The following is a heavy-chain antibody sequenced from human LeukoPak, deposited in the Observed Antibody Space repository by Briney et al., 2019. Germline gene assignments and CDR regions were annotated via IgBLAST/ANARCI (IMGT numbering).Heavy chain of an antibody. CDR1: RFTVSSNY. CDR2: IYSGGST. D-gene: IGHD6-13*01. V-gene: IGHV3-53*01. Sequence: GGSLRLSCAAPRFTVSSNYMSWVRQAPGKGLEWVSVIYSGGSTYYADSVKGRFTISRDNSKNTLYLQMNSLRAEDTAVYYCARGLYSSSWYYWGQGTLVTVSS. J-gene: IGHJ4*02. CDR3: ARGLYSSSWYY.